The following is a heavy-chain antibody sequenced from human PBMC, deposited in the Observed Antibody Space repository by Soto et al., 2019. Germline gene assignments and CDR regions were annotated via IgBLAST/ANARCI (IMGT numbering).Heavy chain of an antibody. V-gene: IGHV1-18*01. CDR3: ARTKGRCISTSCYAYGMDV. Sequence: QVQLVQSGAEVKKPGASVKVSCKASGYTFTNYGISWVRQAPGQGLEWMGWISAYNGNTNYAQKLQGRVTMTTETSTSTAYMGMRSLRSDDTAVYYCARTKGRCISTSCYAYGMDVWGQGTTVTVSS. CDR2: ISAYNGNT. CDR1: GYTFTNYG. D-gene: IGHD2-2*01. J-gene: IGHJ6*02.